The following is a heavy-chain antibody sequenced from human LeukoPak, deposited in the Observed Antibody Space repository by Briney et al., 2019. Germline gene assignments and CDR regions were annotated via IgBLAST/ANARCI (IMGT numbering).Heavy chain of an antibody. J-gene: IGHJ3*02. V-gene: IGHV1-46*01. D-gene: IGHD2-21*02. CDR3: ARDFDPRGDCYAFDI. CDR2: INPSGGST. CDR1: GYTFTSYY. Sequence: ASVKVSCKASGYTFTSYYMHWVRQAPGQGLEWMGIINPSGGSTSYAQKFQGRVTMTRDTPTSTVYMELSSLRSEDTAVYYCARDFDPRGDCYAFDIWGQGTMVTVSS.